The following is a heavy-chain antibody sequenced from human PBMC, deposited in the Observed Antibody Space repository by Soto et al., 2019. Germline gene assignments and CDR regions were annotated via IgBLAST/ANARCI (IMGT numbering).Heavy chain of an antibody. D-gene: IGHD3-3*01. J-gene: IGHJ5*02. CDR3: VATITTFGVPGFGWLDP. CDR1: GVSIGSAGYY. CDR2: FYYRGSS. Sequence: QLQLQESGPGLVRPSETLSLTCNVSGVSIGSAGYYWGWIRQPPGKGLEWIATFYYRGSSYYNPSLKSRVTMSVDTSTNHISLNLTSVTAADAAVYYCVATITTFGVPGFGWLDPWGQGTLVAVSS. V-gene: IGHV4-39*02.